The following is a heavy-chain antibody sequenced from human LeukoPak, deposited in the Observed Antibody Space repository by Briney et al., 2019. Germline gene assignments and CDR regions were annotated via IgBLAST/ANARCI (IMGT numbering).Heavy chain of an antibody. J-gene: IGHJ6*02. D-gene: IGHD4-23*01. Sequence: PGGSLRLSCAASGFTFSSYSMNWVRQAPGKGLEWVSSISSSSSYIYYADSVKGRFTISRDNAKNSLYLQMNSLRDEDTAVYYCARVQPPPTVVTPRYYYYGMDVWGQGTTVTVSS. CDR1: GFTFSSYS. CDR2: ISSSSSYI. V-gene: IGHV3-21*01. CDR3: ARVQPPPTVVTPRYYYYGMDV.